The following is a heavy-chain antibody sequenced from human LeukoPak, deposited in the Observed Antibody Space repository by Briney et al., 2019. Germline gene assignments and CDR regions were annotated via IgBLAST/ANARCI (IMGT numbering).Heavy chain of an antibody. Sequence: SVTLSLTCTVSGGSISSSSYYWGWIRQPPGKGREWIGSIYYSGSTYYNPSLKSRVTISVDTSKNQFSLKLSSVTAADTAVYYCATRVAAAGTLNDYWGQGTLVTVSS. V-gene: IGHV4-39*01. CDR3: ATRVAAAGTLNDY. CDR2: IYYSGST. D-gene: IGHD6-13*01. J-gene: IGHJ4*02. CDR1: GGSISSSSYY.